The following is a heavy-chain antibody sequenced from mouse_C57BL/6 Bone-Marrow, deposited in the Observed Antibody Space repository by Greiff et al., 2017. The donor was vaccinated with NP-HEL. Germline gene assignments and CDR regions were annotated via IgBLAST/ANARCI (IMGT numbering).Heavy chain of an antibody. CDR2: INPSTGGT. Sequence: EVQLQQSGPELVKPGASVKISCKASGYSFTGYYMNWVKQSPEKSLEWIGEINPSTGGTTYNQKFKAKATLTVDKSSSTAYMQLKSLTSEDSAVYYCARVDYDSYYYAMDYWGQGTSVTVSS. J-gene: IGHJ4*01. V-gene: IGHV1-42*01. CDR1: GYSFTGYY. D-gene: IGHD2-4*01. CDR3: ARVDYDSYYYAMDY.